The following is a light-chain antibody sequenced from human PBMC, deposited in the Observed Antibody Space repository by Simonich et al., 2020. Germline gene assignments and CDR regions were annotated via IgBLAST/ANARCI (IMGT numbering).Light chain of an antibody. V-gene: IGLV1-36*01. Sequence: QSVLTQPPSVSEAPRQRVTISCSGSSSKIENNAVNWYQQLPGKAPKLLIYYDDLLPSGVSDRFSGSKSGTAASRAISGLQSEDEADYYCAAWDDRLNGYVFGTGTKVTVL. CDR3: AAWDDRLNGYV. CDR2: YDD. CDR1: SSKIENNA. J-gene: IGLJ1*01.